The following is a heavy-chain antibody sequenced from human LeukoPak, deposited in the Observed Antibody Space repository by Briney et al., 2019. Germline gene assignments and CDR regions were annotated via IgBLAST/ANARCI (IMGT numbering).Heavy chain of an antibody. V-gene: IGHV1-69*13. D-gene: IGHD6-19*01. CDR3: ARVKSGWYRYYHYYYMDV. CDR2: IIPIFGTA. CDR1: GGTFSSYA. Sequence: SVKVSCKASGGTFSSYAISWVRQAPGQGLEWMGGIIPIFGTANYAQKFQGRVTITADESTSTAYMELSSLRSEDTAVYYCARVKSGWYRYYHYYYMDVWGKGTTVTVSS. J-gene: IGHJ6*03.